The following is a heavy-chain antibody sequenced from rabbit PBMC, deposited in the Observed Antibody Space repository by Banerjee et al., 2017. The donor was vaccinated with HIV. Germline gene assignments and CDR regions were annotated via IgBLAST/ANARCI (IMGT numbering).Heavy chain of an antibody. CDR3: ARGIDYGTRLDL. V-gene: IGHV1S45*01. CDR2: INTSSGST. D-gene: IGHD2-1*01. J-gene: IGHJ6*01. CDR1: GFSFRNKYV. Sequence: QEQLEESGGDLVKPEGSLTLTCTASGFSFRNKYVMCWVRQAPGKGLEWIACINTSSGSTVYATWAKGRFTISRTSSTTVALRMTSLTAADTATYFCARGIDYGTRLDLWGPGTLVTVS.